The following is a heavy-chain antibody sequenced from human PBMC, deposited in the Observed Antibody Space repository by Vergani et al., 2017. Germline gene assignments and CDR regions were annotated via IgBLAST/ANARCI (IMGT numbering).Heavy chain of an antibody. J-gene: IGHJ3*02. Sequence: EVQLLESGGDLVQPGGSLRLSCAASGFTFIMHAMSWVRQAPGKGLEWVSTLSASDRRTHYADAVKGRFTISRDISKNTLFLHMNSLRPEDTAVYYCAKVCRSEVASTFGAFDIWGQATMVTVSS. D-gene: IGHD6-19*01. V-gene: IGHV3-23*01. CDR3: AKVCRSEVASTFGAFDI. CDR2: LSASDRRT. CDR1: GFTFIMHA.